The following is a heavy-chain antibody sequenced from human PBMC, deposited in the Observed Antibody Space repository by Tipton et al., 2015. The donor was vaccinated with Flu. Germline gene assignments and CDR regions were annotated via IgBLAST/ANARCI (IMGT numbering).Heavy chain of an antibody. J-gene: IGHJ3*01. CDR3: ARERSSSSTRVFEV. V-gene: IGHV3-74*01. CDR1: GFTFSSYW. D-gene: IGHD6-6*01. Sequence: SLRLSCAASGFTFSSYWMHWVRQAPGKGLEWVARINTDGSSTNYADSVKGRFTISRDNAKNTLYLQMNSLRAEDTAVYYCARERSSSSTRVFEVWGQGTMATVSS. CDR2: INTDGSST.